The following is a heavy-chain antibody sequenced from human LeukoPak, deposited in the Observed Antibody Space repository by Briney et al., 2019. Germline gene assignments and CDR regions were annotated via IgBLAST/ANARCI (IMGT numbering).Heavy chain of an antibody. V-gene: IGHV3-21*01. Sequence: PGGSLRLSCAASGFTFSSYSMNWVRQAPGKGLEWVSSISSSSSYIYYADSVKGRFTISRDNAKNSLYLQMSSLRAEDTAVYYCARLGSSSWDYYYYYMDVWGKGTTVTVSS. CDR1: GFTFSSYS. J-gene: IGHJ6*03. CDR3: ARLGSSSWDYYYYYMDV. CDR2: ISSSSSYI. D-gene: IGHD6-13*01.